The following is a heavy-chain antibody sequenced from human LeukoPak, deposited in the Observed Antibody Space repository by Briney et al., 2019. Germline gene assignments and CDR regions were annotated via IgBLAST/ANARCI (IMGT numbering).Heavy chain of an antibody. J-gene: IGHJ5*02. CDR2: INPNSGGT. CDR3: ARGTATITWIQLWFPGQFDP. V-gene: IGHV1-2*02. D-gene: IGHD5-18*01. CDR1: GYTFTGYY. Sequence: GASVKVSCKASGYTFTGYYMHWVRQAPGQALEWMGWINPNSGGTNYAQKFQGRVTMTRDTSISTAYMELSRLRSDDTAVYYCARGTATITWIQLWFPGQFDPWGQGTLVTVSS.